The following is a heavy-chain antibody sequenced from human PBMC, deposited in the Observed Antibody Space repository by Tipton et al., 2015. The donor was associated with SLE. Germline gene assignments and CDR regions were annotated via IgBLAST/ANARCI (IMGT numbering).Heavy chain of an antibody. CDR3: ARVVAIVVVPAVRGDFDY. Sequence: GSLRLSCAASGFTFNDYGVSWVRQAPGKGLEWVSGINWNGGSTRYADSVKGRFTISRDNAKNSVYLQMNSLRAEDTALYYCARVVAIVVVPAVRGDFDYWGQGTLVTVSS. J-gene: IGHJ4*02. D-gene: IGHD2-2*03. CDR2: INWNGGST. V-gene: IGHV3-20*04. CDR1: GFTFNDYG.